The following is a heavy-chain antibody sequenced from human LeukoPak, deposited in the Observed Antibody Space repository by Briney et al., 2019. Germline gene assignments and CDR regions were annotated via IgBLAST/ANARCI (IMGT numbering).Heavy chain of an antibody. CDR3: AATYSGNWEFDY. CDR2: INWNGGNT. D-gene: IGHD1-26*01. Sequence: GGSLRLSCAASGFTFDDYVMSWVRQAPGKGLEWVSGINWNGGNTGSAASVKGRFTISRDNAKNSLYLQMNSLRAEDTALYYCAATYSGNWEFDYWGQGTLVTVSS. J-gene: IGHJ4*02. V-gene: IGHV3-20*04. CDR1: GFTFDDYV.